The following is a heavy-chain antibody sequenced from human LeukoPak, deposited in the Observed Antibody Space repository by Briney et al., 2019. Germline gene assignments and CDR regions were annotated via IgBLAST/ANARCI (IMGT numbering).Heavy chain of an antibody. CDR2: TYYRSKWSF. D-gene: IGHD6-6*01. CDR3: ARGKYRSLDN. CDR1: GDSLFTTGVA. Sequence: SQTLSLTCDISGDSLFTTGVAWNWIRQSPSRGLEWLGRTYYRSKWSFEYGVSVKSRISINADTSKNQFSLPLSPVTAEDTAEYYCARGKYRSLDNWGQGTLVTVSS. J-gene: IGHJ4*02. V-gene: IGHV6-1*01.